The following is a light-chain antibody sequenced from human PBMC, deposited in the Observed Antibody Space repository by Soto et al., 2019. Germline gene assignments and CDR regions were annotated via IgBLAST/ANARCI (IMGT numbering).Light chain of an antibody. CDR2: EVN. CDR3: SSYAGSNNYV. J-gene: IGLJ1*01. CDR1: SSDVGAYNY. Sequence: ALTQPPSASGSPGQSVTISCTGTSSDVGAYNYVSWYQQHPGKAPKLMIYEVNKRPSGVPDRFSGSKSGNTASLTVSGLQAEDEADYYCSSYAGSNNYVFGTGTKVTVL. V-gene: IGLV2-8*01.